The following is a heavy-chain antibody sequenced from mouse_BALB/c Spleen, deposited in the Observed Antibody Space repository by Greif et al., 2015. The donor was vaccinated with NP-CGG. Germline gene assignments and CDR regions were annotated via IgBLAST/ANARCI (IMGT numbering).Heavy chain of an antibody. CDR2: ISSGSSTI. CDR3: ARRWDWALDY. Sequence: EVKLQESGGGLVQPGGSRKLSCAASGFTFSSFGMHWVRQAPEKGLEWVAYISSGSSTIYCADTVKGRFTISRDNPKNTLFLQMTSLRSEDTAMYYCARRWDWALDYWGQGTTLTVSS. J-gene: IGHJ2*01. CDR1: GFTFSSFG. V-gene: IGHV5-17*02. D-gene: IGHD4-1*01.